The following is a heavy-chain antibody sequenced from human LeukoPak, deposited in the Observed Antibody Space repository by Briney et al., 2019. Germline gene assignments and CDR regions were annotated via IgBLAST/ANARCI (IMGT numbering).Heavy chain of an antibody. CDR2: IYTSGST. D-gene: IGHD1-26*01. V-gene: IGHV4-4*07. CDR3: ARVRGSSGSYEYYHYMDV. Sequence: SETLSLTCTVSGGSISYFYWSWIRQPAGKGLEWIGRIYTSGSTNYNPSLKSRVTMSVDTSKKQFSLRLSSVTAAGTAVYYCARVRGSSGSYEYYHYMDVWGKGTTVTISS. J-gene: IGHJ6*03. CDR1: GGSISYFY.